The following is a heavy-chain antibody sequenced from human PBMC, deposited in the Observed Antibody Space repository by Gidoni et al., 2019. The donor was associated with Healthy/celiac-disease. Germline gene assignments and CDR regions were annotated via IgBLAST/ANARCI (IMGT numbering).Heavy chain of an antibody. CDR1: GFTVSSNY. CDR3: ARTYGDYPYDAFDI. J-gene: IGHJ3*02. CDR2: IYSGGST. D-gene: IGHD4-17*01. Sequence: EVQLVETGGGLIQPGGSLRLSCAASGFTVSSNYMSWVRQAPGQGLEWVSVIYSGGSTYYADSVKGRFTISRDNSKNTLYLQMNSLRAEDTAVYYCARTYGDYPYDAFDIWGQGTMVTVSS. V-gene: IGHV3-53*02.